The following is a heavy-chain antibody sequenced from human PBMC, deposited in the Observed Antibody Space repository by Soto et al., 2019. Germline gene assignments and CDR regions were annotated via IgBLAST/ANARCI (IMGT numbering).Heavy chain of an antibody. J-gene: IGHJ4*02. CDR3: ARAYHPRHKPSSSWYTAFDY. V-gene: IGHV4-31*03. D-gene: IGHD6-13*01. CDR2: IYYSGST. Sequence: QVQLQESGPGLVKPSQTLSLTCTVSGGSISSGGYYWSWIRQHPGKGLEWIGYIYYSGSTYYNPSLKSRVTISVDTSKNQFSLKLSSVTAADTAVYYCARAYHPRHKPSSSWYTAFDYWGQGTLVTVSS. CDR1: GGSISSGGYY.